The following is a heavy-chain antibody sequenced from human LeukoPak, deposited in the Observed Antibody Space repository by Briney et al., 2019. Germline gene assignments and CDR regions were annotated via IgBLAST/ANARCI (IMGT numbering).Heavy chain of an antibody. V-gene: IGHV4-39*07. J-gene: IGHJ6*03. D-gene: IGHD3-10*01. CDR1: GGSISSSSYH. CDR3: ARVGSGSYNTGGYYYYMDV. Sequence: SETLSLTCTVSGGSISSSSYHWGWIRQPPGKGLEWIGSIYYSGSTYYNPSLKSRVTISVDTSKNQFSLKLSSVTAADTAVYYCARVGSGSYNTGGYYYYMDVWGKGTTVTVSS. CDR2: IYYSGST.